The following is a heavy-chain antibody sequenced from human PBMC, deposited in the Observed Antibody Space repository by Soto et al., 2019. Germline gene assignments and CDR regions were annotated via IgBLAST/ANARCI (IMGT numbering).Heavy chain of an antibody. D-gene: IGHD3-10*01. Sequence: SETLSLTCAVYGGSFSGYYWSWIRQPPGKGLEWIGEINHSGSTNYNPSLKSRVTISVDTSKNQFSLKLSSVTAADTAVYYCARIAGYYGSGSSGWFDPWGQGTLVTVSS. CDR2: INHSGST. J-gene: IGHJ5*02. CDR1: GGSFSGYY. CDR3: ARIAGYYGSGSSGWFDP. V-gene: IGHV4-34*01.